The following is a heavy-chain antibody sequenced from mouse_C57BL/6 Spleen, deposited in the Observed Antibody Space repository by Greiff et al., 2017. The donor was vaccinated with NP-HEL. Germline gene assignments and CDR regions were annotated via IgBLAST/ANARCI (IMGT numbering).Heavy chain of an antibody. CDR2: ISSGSSTI. V-gene: IGHV5-17*01. J-gene: IGHJ3*01. Sequence: EVQGVESGGGLVKPGGSLKLSCAASGFTFSDYGMHWVRQAPEKGLEWVAYISSGSSTIYYADTVKGRFTISRDNAKNTLFLQMTSLRSEDTAMYDCARGKATHYDYDDDVPWFAYWGQGTLVTVSA. CDR1: GFTFSDYG. D-gene: IGHD2-4*01. CDR3: ARGKATHYDYDDDVPWFAY.